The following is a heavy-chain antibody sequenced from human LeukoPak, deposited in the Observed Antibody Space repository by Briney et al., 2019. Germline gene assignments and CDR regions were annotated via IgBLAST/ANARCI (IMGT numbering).Heavy chain of an antibody. D-gene: IGHD2-15*01. V-gene: IGHV3-30*03. CDR2: ISYDGSNK. CDR3: ARDLVVVAATPFDY. J-gene: IGHJ4*02. Sequence: GGSLRLSCAASAFTFSVYGMHWVRQAPGKGLEWVAVISYDGSNKYYADSVKGRFTISRDNSKNTLYLQMSSLRAEDTAVYYCARDLVVVAATPFDYWGQGTLVTVSS. CDR1: AFTFSVYG.